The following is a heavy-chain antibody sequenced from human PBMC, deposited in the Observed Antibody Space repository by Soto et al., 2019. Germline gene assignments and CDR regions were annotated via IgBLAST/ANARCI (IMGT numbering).Heavy chain of an antibody. V-gene: IGHV3-15*01. CDR2: IKSKTDGGTT. J-gene: IGHJ4*02. Sequence: PVVSLRLSCAASGFTFSNSWMSWVRQAPWKGLEWVGRIKSKTDGGTTDYAAPVKGRFTISRDDSKNTLYLQMNSLKTEDTAVYYCTTDARIAAAGTSDYWGQGTLVTVSS. CDR3: TTDARIAAAGTSDY. CDR1: GFTFSNSW. D-gene: IGHD6-13*01.